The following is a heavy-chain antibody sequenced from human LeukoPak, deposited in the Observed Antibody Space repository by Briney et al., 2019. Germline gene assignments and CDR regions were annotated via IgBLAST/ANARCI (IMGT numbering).Heavy chain of an antibody. CDR1: GFTFSSYA. J-gene: IGHJ4*02. D-gene: IGHD5-18*01. CDR2: ISGSGGST. Sequence: GGSLRLSCAASGFTFSSYAMSWVRQAPGKGLEWVSAISGSGGSTCFADSVKGRFTISRDNSKNTLYLQMNSLRAEDTAVYYCAKEGGYTYGPLDYWGQGTLVTVSS. CDR3: AKEGGYTYGPLDY. V-gene: IGHV3-23*01.